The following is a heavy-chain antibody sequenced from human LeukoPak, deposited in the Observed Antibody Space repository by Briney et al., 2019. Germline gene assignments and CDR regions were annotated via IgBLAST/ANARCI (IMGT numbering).Heavy chain of an antibody. J-gene: IGHJ4*02. CDR2: IYHSGST. D-gene: IGHD3-10*01. CDR1: GGSISSSNW. Sequence: SETLSLTCAVSGGSISSSNWWSWVRQPPGKGLEWIGEIYHSGSTNYNPSLKSRVTISVDKSKNQFSLKLSSVTAAHTAVYYCASYYGSGRISDYWGQGTLVTVSS. CDR3: ASYYGSGRISDY. V-gene: IGHV4-4*02.